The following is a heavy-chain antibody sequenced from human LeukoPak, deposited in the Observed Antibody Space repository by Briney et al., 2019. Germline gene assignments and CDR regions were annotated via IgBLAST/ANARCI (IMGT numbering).Heavy chain of an antibody. J-gene: IGHJ4*02. CDR1: GFTFDDYA. V-gene: IGHV3-9*01. CDR3: AKDILGYYDSSGAVDY. Sequence: SLRLSCAASGFTFDDYAMHWVRQAPGKGLEWVSGISWNSGSIGYADSVKGRFTISRDNAKNSLYLQMNSLRAEDTALYYCAKDILGYYDSSGAVDYWGQGTLVTVSS. D-gene: IGHD3-22*01. CDR2: ISWNSGSI.